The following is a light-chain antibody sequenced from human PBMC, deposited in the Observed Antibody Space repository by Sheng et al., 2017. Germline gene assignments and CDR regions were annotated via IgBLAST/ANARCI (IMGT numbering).Light chain of an antibody. Sequence: SSELTQDPAVSVALGQTVRITCQGDSLRNYYATWYQQKPGHAPLLVINAKNSRPSGIPDRFSGSSSGNTASLTITGAQAIDEADYYCSSRDSSGNHVVFGGGTKLTVL. CDR2: AKN. J-gene: IGLJ2*01. V-gene: IGLV3-19*01. CDR3: SSRDSSGNHVV. CDR1: SLRNYY.